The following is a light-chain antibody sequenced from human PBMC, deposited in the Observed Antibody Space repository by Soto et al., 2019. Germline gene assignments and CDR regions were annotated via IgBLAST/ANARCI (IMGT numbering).Light chain of an antibody. J-gene: IGLJ1*01. V-gene: IGLV2-14*01. CDR2: EVS. CDR3: SSYSISTAYL. CDR1: SSDVGRYDY. Sequence: QSALTQPASVSGSPGQSITISCTGTSSDVGRYDYVSWYQLHPGKAPKLMVFEVSNRPSGVSYRFSGSKSGNTASLTISGLQADDEADYFCSSYSISTAYLFGNGTKVTVL.